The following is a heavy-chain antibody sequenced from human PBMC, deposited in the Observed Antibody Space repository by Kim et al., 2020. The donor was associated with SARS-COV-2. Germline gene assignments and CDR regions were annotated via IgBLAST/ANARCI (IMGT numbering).Heavy chain of an antibody. Sequence: ETLSLTCAVYGGSFSGYYWSWIRQPPGKGLEWIGEINHSGSTNYNPSLKSRVTISVDTSKNQFSLKLSSVTAADTAVYYCARGYSGYDWRFAYWGQGTLVTVSS. V-gene: IGHV4-34*01. D-gene: IGHD5-12*01. CDR2: INHSGST. J-gene: IGHJ4*02. CDR1: GGSFSGYY. CDR3: ARGYSGYDWRFAY.